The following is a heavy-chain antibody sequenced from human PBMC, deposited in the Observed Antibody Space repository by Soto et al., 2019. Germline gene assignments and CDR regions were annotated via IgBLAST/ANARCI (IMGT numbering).Heavy chain of an antibody. V-gene: IGHV1-69*06. J-gene: IGHJ2*01. D-gene: IGHD3-22*01. Sequence: QVELVQSGAEVKKPGSSVKVSCQASEDTFRNYAISWVRQAPGQGLEWMGGIIPIFGTANYAQKSQGRVTITADTSANTVYLELSSLRSEDTAVYYCASTKSDSSAYYYWYLGLWGRGTLVTVSS. CDR1: EDTFRNYA. CDR2: IIPIFGTA. CDR3: ASTKSDSSAYYYWYLGL.